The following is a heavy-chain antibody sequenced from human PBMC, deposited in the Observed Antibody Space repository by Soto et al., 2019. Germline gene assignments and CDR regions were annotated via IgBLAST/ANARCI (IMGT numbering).Heavy chain of an antibody. Sequence: GGSLRLSCAASGFTFSSYAMHWVRQAPGKGLEWVAVISYDGSNKYYADSVKGRFTISRDNSKNTLYLQMNSLRAEDTAVYYCARDGYYYDSSADKPPFDYWGQGTLVTVSS. V-gene: IGHV3-30-3*01. CDR1: GFTFSSYA. J-gene: IGHJ4*02. CDR3: ARDGYYYDSSADKPPFDY. D-gene: IGHD3-22*01. CDR2: ISYDGSNK.